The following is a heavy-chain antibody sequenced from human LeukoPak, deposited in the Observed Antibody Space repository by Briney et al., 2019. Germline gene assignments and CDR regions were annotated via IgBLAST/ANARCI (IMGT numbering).Heavy chain of an antibody. CDR3: GGSLRFLEWLSPHNY. CDR2: ISTDGTST. D-gene: IGHD3-3*01. V-gene: IGHV3-74*01. J-gene: IGHJ4*02. CDR1: GFTFSTYW. Sequence: GGSLRLFCAASGFTFSTYWMHWVRQAPGKGLVWVSRISTDGTSTNYADSVKGRFTISRDNGNNTLYLQMNSLRAEDTAVYYCGGSLRFLEWLSPHNYWGQGTLVTVSS.